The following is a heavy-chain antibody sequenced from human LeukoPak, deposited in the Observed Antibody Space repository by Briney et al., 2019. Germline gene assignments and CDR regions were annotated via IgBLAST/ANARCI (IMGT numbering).Heavy chain of an antibody. CDR3: ARADGDYGSYYGMDV. CDR2: IYHSGST. CDR1: GGSLSSGGYS. Sequence: PSETLSLTCAVSGGSLSSGGYSWSWIRQPPGKGLEWIGYIYHSGSTYYNPSLKSRVTISVDRSKNQFSLKLSSVTAADTAVYYCARADGDYGSYYGMDVWGQGTTVTVSS. V-gene: IGHV4-30-2*01. D-gene: IGHD4-17*01. J-gene: IGHJ6*02.